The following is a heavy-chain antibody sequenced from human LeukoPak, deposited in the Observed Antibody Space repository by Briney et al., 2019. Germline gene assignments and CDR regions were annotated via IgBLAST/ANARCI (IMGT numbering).Heavy chain of an antibody. D-gene: IGHD3-10*02. CDR2: INIAGDT. CDR3: ARGGVFGISPSYYGMDV. V-gene: IGHV3-13*01. Sequence: GGSLRLSCAASGFTLSNYDMHWVRQVTGKGLEWVSAINIAGDTYYPGSVKGRFTTSRENAKNSLYLQMNSLRAGDTAVYYCARGGVFGISPSYYGMDVWGQGTTVTVSS. CDR1: GFTLSNYD. J-gene: IGHJ6*02.